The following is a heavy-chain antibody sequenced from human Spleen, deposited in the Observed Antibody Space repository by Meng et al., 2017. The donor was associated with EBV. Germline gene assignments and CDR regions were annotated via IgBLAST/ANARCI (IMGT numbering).Heavy chain of an antibody. Sequence: QVQQVQSGGEVEKPGASLTGSCKASCCTFIHFGINWVRQAPGQELEWMGWVSPYNGYTSYAQNLKGRVTMTTDTSTNTAYMTLRSLRSDDTAVYYCAGDRSEMDGSWGGYWGQGSLVTVSS. CDR3: AGDRSEMDGSWGGY. D-gene: IGHD2-2*03. CDR1: CCTFIHFG. J-gene: IGHJ4*01. CDR2: VSPYNGYT. V-gene: IGHV1-18*01.